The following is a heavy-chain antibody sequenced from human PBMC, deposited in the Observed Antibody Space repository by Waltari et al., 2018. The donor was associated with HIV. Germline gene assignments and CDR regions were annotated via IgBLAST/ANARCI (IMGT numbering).Heavy chain of an antibody. CDR2: IYPGASDT. CDR3: ARRDYGDYAGWFDP. D-gene: IGHD4-17*01. J-gene: IGHJ5*02. CDR1: GYSFTRYW. V-gene: IGHV5-51*01. Sequence: EVQLVQSGAEVKTPGASVKISCRGSGYSFTRYWIGWVRQMPGKGLEWMGIIYPGASDTRYSPSFQGQVTISADKSISTAYLQWSSLKASDTAMYYCARRDYGDYAGWFDPWGQGTLVTVSS.